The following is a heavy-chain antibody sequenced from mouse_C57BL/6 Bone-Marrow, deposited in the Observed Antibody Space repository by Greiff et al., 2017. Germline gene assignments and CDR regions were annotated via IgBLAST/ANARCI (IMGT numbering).Heavy chain of an antibody. J-gene: IGHJ4*01. Sequence: EVQLQQSGAELVRPGASVKLSCTASGFNIKDDYMHWVKQRPEQGLEWIGWIDPENGDTEYASKFQGKATITADTSSNTAYLQLSSLTSEDTAVYYCTTVDYVYYAMDYWGQGTSVTGFS. D-gene: IGHD2-4*01. CDR2: IDPENGDT. V-gene: IGHV14-4*01. CDR3: TTVDYVYYAMDY. CDR1: GFNIKDDY.